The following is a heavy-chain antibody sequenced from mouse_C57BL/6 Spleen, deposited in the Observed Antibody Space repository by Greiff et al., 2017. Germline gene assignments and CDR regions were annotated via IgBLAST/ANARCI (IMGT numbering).Heavy chain of an antibody. V-gene: IGHV1-5*01. CDR1: GYTFTSYW. J-gene: IGHJ4*01. D-gene: IGHD4-1*01. CDR3: TSQGLTGTLYYAMDY. Sequence: EVKLQESGTVLARPGASVKMSCKTSGYTFTSYWMHWVKQRPGQGLEWIGAIYPGNSDTSYNQKFKGKAKLTAVTSASTAYMELSSLTNEDSAVYYCTSQGLTGTLYYAMDYWGQGTSVTVSS. CDR2: IYPGNSDT.